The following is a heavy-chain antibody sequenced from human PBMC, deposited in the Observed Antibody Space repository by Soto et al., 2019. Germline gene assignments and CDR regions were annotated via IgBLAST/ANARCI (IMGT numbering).Heavy chain of an antibody. D-gene: IGHD3-3*01. J-gene: IGHJ4*02. V-gene: IGHV4-4*07. CDR3: ARGGQDFWSGPFDY. CDR1: GGSISSYY. CDR2: IDNSGST. Sequence: PSETLSFTCTVSGGSISSYYLSWIRQPPGKGLEWIGRIDNSGSTNYNPSLKSRITMSADTSRNQFSLKLNSVTAADTAVYYCARGGQDFWSGPFDYWGQGALVTVSS.